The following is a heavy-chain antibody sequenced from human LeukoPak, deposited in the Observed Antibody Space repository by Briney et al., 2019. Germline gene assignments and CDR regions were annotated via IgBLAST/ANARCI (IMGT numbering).Heavy chain of an antibody. CDR3: AKDTGREAVADY. CDR1: GFTFSSYG. Sequence: GRSLRLSCAASGFTFSSYGMHWVRQAPGKGLEWVAVISYDGSNKYYADSVKGRFTISRDNSKNTLYLQMNSLRAEDTAVYYCAKDTGREAVADYWGQGTLVTVSS. J-gene: IGHJ4*02. V-gene: IGHV3-30*18. CDR2: ISYDGSNK. D-gene: IGHD2-8*02.